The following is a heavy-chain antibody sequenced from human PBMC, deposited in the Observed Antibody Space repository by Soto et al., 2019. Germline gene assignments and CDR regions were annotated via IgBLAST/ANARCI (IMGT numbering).Heavy chain of an antibody. CDR2: INHSGGT. Sequence: QVQLQQWGARLLKPSETLSLTCAVYGGSFSGHFWTWIRQAPGKGLEWIGEINHSGGTNYNSSLKSRVSISIDTSKNQFSLILNSVTAADTGVYYCARDRLYGMDVWGQGTTVSVSS. V-gene: IGHV4-34*02. CDR3: ARDRLYGMDV. J-gene: IGHJ6*02. CDR1: GGSFSGHF.